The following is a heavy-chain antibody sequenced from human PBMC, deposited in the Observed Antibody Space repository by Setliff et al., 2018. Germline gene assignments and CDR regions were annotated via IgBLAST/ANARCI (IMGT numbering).Heavy chain of an antibody. D-gene: IGHD6-19*01. J-gene: IGHJ2*01. Sequence: GASVKVSCKASGDTFTRYGISWVRQAPGQGLEWVGTIIPIFDSPNTAQKFQDRVTITAEKSTSTVYMELSSPRSEDTAVYYCARVAGIPVTGTSWYLDLWGRGTLVTVSS. V-gene: IGHV1-69*06. CDR2: IIPIFDSP. CDR1: GDTFTRYG. CDR3: ARVAGIPVTGTSWYLDL.